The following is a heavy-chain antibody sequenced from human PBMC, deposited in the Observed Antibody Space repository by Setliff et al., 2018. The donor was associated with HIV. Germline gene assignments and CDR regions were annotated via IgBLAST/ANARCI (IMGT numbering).Heavy chain of an antibody. D-gene: IGHD6-19*01. CDR3: ARKYTSGPLDY. Sequence: KVSCKASGYTFTSYGITWVRQAPGQGLEWMGWISTYNGNTHYAQKLQGRVTMTTDTSTSTAYMELRSLRSDDTAMYYCARKYTSGPLDYWGQGTLVTVSS. CDR1: GYTFTSYG. J-gene: IGHJ4*02. V-gene: IGHV1-18*01. CDR2: ISTYNGNT.